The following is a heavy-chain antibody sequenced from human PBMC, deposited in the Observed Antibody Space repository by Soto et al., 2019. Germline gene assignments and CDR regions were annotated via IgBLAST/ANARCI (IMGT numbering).Heavy chain of an antibody. Sequence: ASVKVSCKASGYTFTSYGISWVRQAPGQGLEWMGWISAYNGNTNYAQKLQGRVTMTTDTSTSTAYMELRSLRSDDTAVYYCARGYCSGGSCYSRPWWFDPWGQGTLVTVSS. CDR1: GYTFTSYG. CDR3: ARGYCSGGSCYSRPWWFDP. V-gene: IGHV1-18*01. J-gene: IGHJ5*02. CDR2: ISAYNGNT. D-gene: IGHD2-15*01.